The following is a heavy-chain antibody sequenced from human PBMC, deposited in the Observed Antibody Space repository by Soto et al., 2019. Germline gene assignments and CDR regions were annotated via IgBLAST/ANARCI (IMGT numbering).Heavy chain of an antibody. CDR3: AFTIFGVVILDP. CDR1: GYTFTSYG. D-gene: IGHD3-3*01. CDR2: ISADNGNT. J-gene: IGHJ5*02. Sequence: QVQLVQSGAEVKKPGASVKVSCKASGYTFTSYGISWVRQAPGQGLEWMGWISADNGNTKHAQKFQGRVTMTTDTSTSTAYMELRSLRSDDTAVYYCAFTIFGVVILDPWGQGTLVTVSS. V-gene: IGHV1-18*01.